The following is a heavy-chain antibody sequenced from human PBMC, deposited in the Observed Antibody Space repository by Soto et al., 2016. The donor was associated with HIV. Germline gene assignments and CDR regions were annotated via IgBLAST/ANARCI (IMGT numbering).Heavy chain of an antibody. V-gene: IGHV1-58*02. Sequence: QLVQSGAEVKKPGASVKVSCEASGFSFSNSAMQWVRQARGQRLEWIGWIVVGSDNTTYAQKFQGRVTITRDMSTSTAYMELSSLTSEDTAVYYCAAENYADYANGFEIWGQGTMVTVSS. J-gene: IGHJ3*02. D-gene: IGHD4-17*01. CDR2: IVVGSDNT. CDR3: AAENYADYANGFEI. CDR1: GFSFSNSA.